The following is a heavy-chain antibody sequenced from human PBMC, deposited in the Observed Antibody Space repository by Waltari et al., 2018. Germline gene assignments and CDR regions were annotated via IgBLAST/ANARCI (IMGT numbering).Heavy chain of an antibody. CDR2: IRGSGGIP. Sequence: LQLQESGPGLVKPSETLSLTCTVSGVSISSSSYYWGWIRQPPGKGLEWVSAIRGSGGIPYYYDSGKRRFTISRDNSKNTLYLQMNSLRAEDTAVYYCAIITGTADDAFDIWGQGTMVTVSS. CDR1: GVSISSSSYY. D-gene: IGHD1-20*01. J-gene: IGHJ3*02. CDR3: AIITGTADDAFDI. V-gene: IGHV3-23*01.